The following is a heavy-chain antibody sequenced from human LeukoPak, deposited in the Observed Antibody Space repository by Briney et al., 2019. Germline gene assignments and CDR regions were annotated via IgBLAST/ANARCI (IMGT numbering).Heavy chain of an antibody. J-gene: IGHJ6*03. CDR2: ISQRGIT. CDR3: VGHETPYYYIDV. V-gene: IGHV4-38-2*02. CDR1: SHSITYNY. Sequence: PSETLSLTCTVSSHSITYNYYGWIRQSPVKGLEWIGSISQRGITYYNPSLQSRVTVSRDKSNNQLSLGLTSVTAADTAIYYCVGHETPYYYIDVWGKGTTVTVSS.